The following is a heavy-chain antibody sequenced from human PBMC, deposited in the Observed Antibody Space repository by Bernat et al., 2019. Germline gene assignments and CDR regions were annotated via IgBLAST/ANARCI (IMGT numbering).Heavy chain of an antibody. CDR2: ISGSGSTI. CDR3: ARETANCGGDCHDY. D-gene: IGHD2-21*02. Sequence: EVQLVESGGGLVQPGGSLRLSCAASGFTFSNYEMNWVRQAPGKGLEWVSYISGSGSTIYYAESVKCRFTISRDNAKNSLYLQMDSLRGEDTAVYYCARETANCGGDCHDYWGQGTLVTVSS. V-gene: IGHV3-48*03. J-gene: IGHJ4*02. CDR1: GFTFSNYE.